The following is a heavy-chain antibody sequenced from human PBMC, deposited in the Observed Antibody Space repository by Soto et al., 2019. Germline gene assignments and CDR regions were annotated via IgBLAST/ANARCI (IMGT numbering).Heavy chain of an antibody. CDR2: ISYDGTTT. D-gene: IGHD3-3*01. CDR3: ARPYYDFRSGYYPLEYVFDR. J-gene: IGHJ4*02. Sequence: QEKLVDSGGSVVQPGRSLRLSCAASGFDFIGYPMHWVRQAPGKGLEWVAVISYDGTTTQYADSVKGRFTISRDNSKNTLYLQMNSLRPEDTALYYCARPYYDFRSGYYPLEYVFDRWGRGTLVTVSS. V-gene: IGHV3-30-3*01. CDR1: GFDFIGYP.